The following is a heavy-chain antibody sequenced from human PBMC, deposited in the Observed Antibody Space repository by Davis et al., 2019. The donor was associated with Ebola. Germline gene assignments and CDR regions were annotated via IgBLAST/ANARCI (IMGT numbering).Heavy chain of an antibody. CDR2: INPNSGGT. CDR1: GYTFTGYY. CDR3: ARELTIFGYNYFDY. D-gene: IGHD3-3*01. Sequence: AASVKVSCKAFGYTFTGYYMHWVRQAPGQGLEWMGRINPNSGGTNYAQKFQGRVTMTRDTSISPASMELSRLRSDDTAVYYCARELTIFGYNYFDYWGQGTLVTVSS. V-gene: IGHV1-2*06. J-gene: IGHJ4*02.